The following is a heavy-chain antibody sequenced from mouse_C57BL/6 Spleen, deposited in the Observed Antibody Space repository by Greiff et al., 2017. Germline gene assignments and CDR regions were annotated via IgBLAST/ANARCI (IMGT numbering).Heavy chain of an antibody. CDR1: GYTFTSYW. V-gene: IGHV1-50*01. CDR2: IDPSDSYT. CDR3: ARHYSTYFDV. Sequence: QVQLQQSGAELVKPGASVKLSCKASGYTFTSYWMQWVKQRPGQGLEWIGEIDPSDSYTNYNQKFKGKATLTVDTSSSTAYMQLSSLTSEDSAVYYCARHYSTYFDVWGTGTTVTVSS. J-gene: IGHJ1*03. D-gene: IGHD2-5*01.